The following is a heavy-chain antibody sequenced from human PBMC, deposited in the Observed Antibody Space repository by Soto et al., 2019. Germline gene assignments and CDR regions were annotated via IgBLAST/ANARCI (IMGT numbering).Heavy chain of an antibody. D-gene: IGHD1-20*01. V-gene: IGHV4-59*08. J-gene: IGHJ4*02. Sequence: PSETLSLTCTVSGGSISNYVWSWIRQPPGKGLEWIASMYNSGSTNYNPSLKSRVTTSVDTSKNEFSLRLTSVTAADTAVYYCARHDKWNGIFDCWGQGTLVTVSS. CDR3: ARHDKWNGIFDC. CDR2: MYNSGST. CDR1: GGSISNYV.